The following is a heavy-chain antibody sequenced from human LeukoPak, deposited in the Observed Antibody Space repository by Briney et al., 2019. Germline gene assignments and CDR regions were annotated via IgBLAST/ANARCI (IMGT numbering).Heavy chain of an antibody. V-gene: IGHV3-21*01. Sequence: GGSLRLSCAASGFTFSSYSMNWVRQAPGKGLEWVSSISSSSSYIYYADSVKGRFTISRDNAKNSLYLQMNSLRAEGTAVYYCARLIAAAGFDYWGQGTLVTVSS. CDR3: ARLIAAAGFDY. CDR2: ISSSSSYI. D-gene: IGHD6-13*01. J-gene: IGHJ4*02. CDR1: GFTFSSYS.